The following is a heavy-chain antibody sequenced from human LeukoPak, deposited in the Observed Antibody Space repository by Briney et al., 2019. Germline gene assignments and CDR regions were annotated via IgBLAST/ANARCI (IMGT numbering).Heavy chain of an antibody. Sequence: PGRSLRLSCAASVFTFSNYGMHCVRQAPGKGLEWGAVIWFDGSNKYYADSVKGRFTISRDNSKNTLYRQMNSLRAEDTAVYYCAKAFSNPRYYRDVWGKGTTVTVS. CDR1: VFTFSNYG. CDR3: AKAFSNPRYYRDV. D-gene: IGHD1-14*01. J-gene: IGHJ6*03. CDR2: IWFDGSNK. V-gene: IGHV3-33*06.